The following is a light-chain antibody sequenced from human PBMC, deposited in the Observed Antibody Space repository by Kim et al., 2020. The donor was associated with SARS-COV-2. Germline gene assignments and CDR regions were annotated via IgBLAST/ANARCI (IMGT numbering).Light chain of an antibody. CDR2: DAS. Sequence: ASVGDRVTITCRASQSITRWFAWYQQKPGKAPKLLIYDASSLKRGVPSRFSGSGSGTEFTLTISSLQPDDFATYYCHQYNSYSHTFGQGTKVDIK. CDR3: HQYNSYSHT. V-gene: IGKV1-5*01. J-gene: IGKJ2*01. CDR1: QSITRW.